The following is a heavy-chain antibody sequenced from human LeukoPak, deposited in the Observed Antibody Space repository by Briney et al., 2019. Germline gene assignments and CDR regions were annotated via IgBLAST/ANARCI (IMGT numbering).Heavy chain of an antibody. CDR3: ARLTRDGYNAYFDY. CDR1: GGSISSYY. CDR2: IYYSGST. Sequence: SETLSLTCTVSGGSISSYYWSWIRQPPGKGLEWIGYIYYSGSTNYNPSLKSRVTISVDTSKNQFSLKLSTVTAADTAVYYCARLTRDGYNAYFDYWGQGTLVTVSS. D-gene: IGHD5-24*01. V-gene: IGHV4-59*08. J-gene: IGHJ4*02.